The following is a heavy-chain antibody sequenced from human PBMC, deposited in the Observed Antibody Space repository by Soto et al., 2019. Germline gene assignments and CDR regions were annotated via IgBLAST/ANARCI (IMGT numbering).Heavy chain of an antibody. D-gene: IGHD3-10*01. J-gene: IGHJ4*02. CDR2: ISGSGGST. CDR1: GFTFSSYA. V-gene: IGHV3-23*01. Sequence: GGSLRLSCAASGFTFSSYAMSWVRQAPGKGLEWVSAISGSGGSTYYADSVKGRFTISRDNSKNTLYLQMNSLRAEDTAVYYCAKEGGLEYHPTMVRDAGYYFDYWGQGTLVTVSS. CDR3: AKEGGLEYHPTMVRDAGYYFDY.